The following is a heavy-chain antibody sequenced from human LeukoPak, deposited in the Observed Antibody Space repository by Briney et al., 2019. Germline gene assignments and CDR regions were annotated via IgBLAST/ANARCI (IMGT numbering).Heavy chain of an antibody. D-gene: IGHD3-16*01. CDR3: ARVRLMMNYFDY. J-gene: IGHJ4*02. V-gene: IGHV4-31*03. CDR1: GGSISSGGYY. CDR2: IYYSGST. Sequence: PSETLSFTGTVSGGSISSGGYYWSWLRQHLGKGLEWIGYIYYSGSTYYNPSLKSRVTISGDTSKNQFSLKLSSVTAADTAVYYCARVRLMMNYFDYGGQGTLVTVSS.